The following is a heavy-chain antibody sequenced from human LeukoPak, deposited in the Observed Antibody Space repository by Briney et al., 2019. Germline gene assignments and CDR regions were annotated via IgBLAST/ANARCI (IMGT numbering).Heavy chain of an antibody. Sequence: GGSLRLSCAASGFTFSSYSMDWVRQAPGKGLEWVSSISSSSSYIYYADSVKGRFTISRDNAKNSLYLRMNSLRAEDTAVYYCTRDPPTRWLRQPYFDYWGQGTLVTVSS. D-gene: IGHD5-12*01. V-gene: IGHV3-21*01. CDR1: GFTFSSYS. CDR2: ISSSSSYI. J-gene: IGHJ4*02. CDR3: TRDPPTRWLRQPYFDY.